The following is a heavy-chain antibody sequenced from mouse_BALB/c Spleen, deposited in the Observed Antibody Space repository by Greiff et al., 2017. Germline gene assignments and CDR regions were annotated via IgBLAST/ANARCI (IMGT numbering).Heavy chain of an antibody. V-gene: IGHV2-2*02. J-gene: IGHJ3*01. Sequence: VMLVESGPGLVQPSQSLSITCTVSGFSLTSYGVHWVRQSPGKGLEWLGVIWSGGSTDYNAAFISRLSISKDNSKSQVFFKMNSLQANDTAIYYCARKTDYDVGFFAYWGQGTLVTVSA. CDR3: ARKTDYDVGFFAY. CDR2: IWSGGST. CDR1: GFSLTSYG. D-gene: IGHD2-4*01.